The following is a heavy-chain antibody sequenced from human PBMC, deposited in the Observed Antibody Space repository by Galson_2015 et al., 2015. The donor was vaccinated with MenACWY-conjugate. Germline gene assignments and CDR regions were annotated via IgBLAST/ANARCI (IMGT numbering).Heavy chain of an antibody. CDR3: TRQSPLNFDY. CDR2: ISSTRNNYAT. J-gene: IGHJ4*02. CDR1: GFSFSDSA. Sequence: SLRLSCAASGFSFSDSALHWVRQASGNGLEWVGRISSTRNNYATTYAASVQGRFTISRDESERTAYLHMNSLKTEDTAIYYCTRQSPLNFDYWGQGVLVTVSS. D-gene: IGHD2-8*01. V-gene: IGHV3-73*01.